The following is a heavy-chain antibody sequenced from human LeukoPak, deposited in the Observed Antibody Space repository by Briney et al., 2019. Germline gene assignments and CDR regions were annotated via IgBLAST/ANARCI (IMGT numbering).Heavy chain of an antibody. V-gene: IGHV3-21*01. Sequence: SSSSSYIYYADSVKGRFTISRDNAKNSLYLQMNSLRAEDTAVYYCAREGSDWFDPWGQGTLVTVSS. CDR3: AREGSDWFDP. CDR2: SSSSSYI. D-gene: IGHD2-15*01. J-gene: IGHJ5*02.